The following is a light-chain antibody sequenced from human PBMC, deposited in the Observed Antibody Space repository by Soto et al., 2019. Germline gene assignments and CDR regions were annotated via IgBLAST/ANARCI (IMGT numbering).Light chain of an antibody. J-gene: IGLJ2*01. Sequence: QSVLTQPPSVSGAPGQRVTISCTGSSSNIGAGYDIHWYRHLPGTAPKLLIYDNSNRPSGVPDRFSGSKSGTSASLAIAGLQPEDEADYYCQSYDSSLSGSLFGGGTKLTVL. V-gene: IGLV1-40*01. CDR2: DNS. CDR3: QSYDSSLSGSL. CDR1: SSNIGAGYD.